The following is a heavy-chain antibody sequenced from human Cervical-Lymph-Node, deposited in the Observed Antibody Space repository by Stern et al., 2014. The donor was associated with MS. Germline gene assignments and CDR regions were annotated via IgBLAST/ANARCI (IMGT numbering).Heavy chain of an antibody. V-gene: IGHV2-5*02. D-gene: IGHD4-17*01. Sequence: QITLRESGPTLVKPTQTLTLTCTFSGFSLSTSGVAVGWIHQPPGKALECLALLYWGGDKRYSPSLKRRLTITKATSHNQVVLHMTNMDPVDTATYYCAHSRTLRTFDYWGQGTLVTVSS. CDR1: GFSLSTSGVA. CDR3: AHSRTLRTFDY. CDR2: LYWGGDK. J-gene: IGHJ4*02.